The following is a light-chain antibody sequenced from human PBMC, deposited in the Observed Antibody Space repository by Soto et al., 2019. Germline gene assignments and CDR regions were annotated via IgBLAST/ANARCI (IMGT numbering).Light chain of an antibody. V-gene: IGKV3-11*02. CDR3: QQYHSWPA. CDR1: ESVNDY. Sequence: EVVLTQSPATLSLSPGERATLFCRANESVNDYLAWYQQRPGQAPRLLIFDASNRAPGIPARFSASGSRRDFTLTISSLEPEDFAVYYCQQYHSWPAFGRGTRVEIK. CDR2: DAS. J-gene: IGKJ4*02.